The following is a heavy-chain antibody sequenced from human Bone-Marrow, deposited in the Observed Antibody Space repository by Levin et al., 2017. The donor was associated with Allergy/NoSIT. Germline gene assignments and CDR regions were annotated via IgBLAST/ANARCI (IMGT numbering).Heavy chain of an antibody. CDR2: ISSSGSTI. D-gene: IGHD2-15*01. CDR3: ARGVVDIVVVVAAPGNFQH. J-gene: IGHJ1*01. Sequence: LSLTCAASGFTFSSYEMNWVRQAPGKGLEWVSYISSSGSTIYYADSVKGRFTISRDNAKNSLYLQMNSLRAEDTAVYYCARGVVDIVVVVAAPGNFQHWGQGTLVTVSS. CDR1: GFTFSSYE. V-gene: IGHV3-48*03.